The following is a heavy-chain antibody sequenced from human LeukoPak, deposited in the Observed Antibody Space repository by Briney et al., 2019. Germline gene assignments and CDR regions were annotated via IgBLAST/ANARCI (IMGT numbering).Heavy chain of an antibody. CDR2: IWSAGNNK. J-gene: IGHJ4*02. Sequence: QPGGSLRLSCVASGFTFSDYGMNWVRQAPGKGLEWVAVIWSAGNNKYYGGSVKGRFTISRDDSKNTLYLQMDSLRVEDTAVYYCARDDYGDFHFDYWGQGTLVTVPS. CDR3: ARDDYGDFHFDY. D-gene: IGHD4-17*01. CDR1: GFTFSDYG. V-gene: IGHV3-33*01.